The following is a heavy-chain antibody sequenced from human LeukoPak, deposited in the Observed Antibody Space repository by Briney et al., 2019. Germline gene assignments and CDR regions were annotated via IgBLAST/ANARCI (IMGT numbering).Heavy chain of an antibody. V-gene: IGHV3-9*01. J-gene: IGHJ4*02. D-gene: IGHD6-13*01. Sequence: SGGSLRLSCAASGFTFSSYAMHWVRQAPGKGLEWVSGIGWNSGGIVYADSVKGRFTISRDNAKNSLYLQMNSLGAEGTALYYCVKVTAAGFVDHWGQGTLVTVSS. CDR3: VKVTAAGFVDH. CDR1: GFTFSSYA. CDR2: IGWNSGGI.